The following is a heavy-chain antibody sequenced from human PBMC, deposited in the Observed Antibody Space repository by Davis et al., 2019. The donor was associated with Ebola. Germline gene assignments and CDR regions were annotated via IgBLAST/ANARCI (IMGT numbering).Heavy chain of an antibody. CDR1: GFTVNSYW. J-gene: IGHJ4*02. Sequence: PGGSLRLSCAASGFTVNSYWMSWVRQAPGKGLEWVSYISSSCSTIYYAYSVKGRFTISRDNAKNSLYLQMNSLRAEDTAVYYCARAKYYYGSGSYGDYWGQGTLVTVSS. V-gene: IGHV3-48*04. CDR2: ISSSCSTI. D-gene: IGHD3-10*01. CDR3: ARAKYYYGSGSYGDY.